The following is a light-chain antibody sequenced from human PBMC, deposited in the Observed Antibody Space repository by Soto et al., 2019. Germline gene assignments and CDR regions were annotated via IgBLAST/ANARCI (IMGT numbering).Light chain of an antibody. Sequence: ENVLTQSPATLSLSPGERATLSCRASQTVGSSFLAWYQQKRGQAPRLLIYGASNRATGIPDRFSGSGSGADFTLTINRLEPEDFAVYYCQQFETFXGGTKADIK. J-gene: IGKJ4*01. V-gene: IGKV3-20*01. CDR2: GAS. CDR1: QTVGSSF. CDR3: QQFET.